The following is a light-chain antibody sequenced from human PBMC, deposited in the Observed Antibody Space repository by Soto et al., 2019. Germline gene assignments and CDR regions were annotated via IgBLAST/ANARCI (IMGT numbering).Light chain of an antibody. Sequence: QSALTQAASVSGSPGQSITISCTGTSRDVGGSNSVSWYQQHPGKAPKLLIYDVSNRPSGVSNRFSGSKSGNTASLTISGLQAEDEADYYCSSYTSSSTVVFGGGTKLTLL. J-gene: IGLJ2*01. CDR2: DVS. CDR3: SSYTSSSTVV. CDR1: SRDVGGSNS. V-gene: IGLV2-14*01.